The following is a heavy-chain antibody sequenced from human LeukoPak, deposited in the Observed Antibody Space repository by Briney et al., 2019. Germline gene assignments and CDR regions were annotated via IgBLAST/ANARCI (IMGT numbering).Heavy chain of an antibody. CDR2: IKHDGSEK. V-gene: IGHV3-7*01. J-gene: IGHJ4*02. CDR1: GFTLSSYW. D-gene: IGHD6-19*01. CDR3: ARELSSGWYYIDY. Sequence: QPGGSLGLSCADSGFTLSSYWMTWVRQAPGKGLEWVASIKHDGSEKYYVDSVKGRFTISRDNAKNSLYLQMNSLRAEDTAVYNCARELSSGWYYIDYWGQGTLVTVSS.